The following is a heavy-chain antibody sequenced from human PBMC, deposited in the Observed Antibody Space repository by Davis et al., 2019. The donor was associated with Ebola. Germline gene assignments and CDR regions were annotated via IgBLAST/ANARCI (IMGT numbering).Heavy chain of an antibody. Sequence: GGSLRLSCAASGFTFSSYGMHWVRQAPGKGLEWVAVISYDGSNKYYADSVKGRFTISRDNSKNTLYLQMNSLRAEETAVYYCARDETTVVTGWFDPWGQGTLVTVSS. V-gene: IGHV3-30*03. J-gene: IGHJ5*02. CDR1: GFTFSSYG. D-gene: IGHD4-23*01. CDR2: ISYDGSNK. CDR3: ARDETTVVTGWFDP.